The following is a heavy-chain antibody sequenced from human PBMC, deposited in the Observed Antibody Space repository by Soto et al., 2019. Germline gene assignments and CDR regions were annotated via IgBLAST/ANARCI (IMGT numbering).Heavy chain of an antibody. D-gene: IGHD2-15*01. CDR1: GFTFSSYA. CDR3: AKDQPVVVVAANDYYYYMDV. J-gene: IGHJ6*03. Sequence: PGGSLRLSCAASGFTFSSYAMSWVRQAPGKGLEWVSAISGSGGSTYYADSVKGRFTISRDNSKNTLYLQMNSLRAEDTAVYYWAKDQPVVVVAANDYYYYMDVWGKGTTVTVSS. V-gene: IGHV3-23*01. CDR2: ISGSGGST.